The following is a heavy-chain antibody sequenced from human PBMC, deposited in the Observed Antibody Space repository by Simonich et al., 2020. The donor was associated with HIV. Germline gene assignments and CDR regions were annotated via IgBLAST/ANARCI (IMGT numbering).Heavy chain of an antibody. V-gene: IGHV4-34*01. CDR2: INHSGST. J-gene: IGHJ4*02. D-gene: IGHD4-17*01. CDR3: ARRHPTTVTTPYFDY. CDR1: GGSLIGYY. Sequence: QVQLQQWGAGLLKPSETLSLTCAVYGGSLIGYYWSWIRQPPGKGLEWIGEINHSGSTNYNPSLKSRVTISVDTSKNQFSLKLSSVTAADTAVYYCARRHPTTVTTPYFDYWGQGTLVTVSS.